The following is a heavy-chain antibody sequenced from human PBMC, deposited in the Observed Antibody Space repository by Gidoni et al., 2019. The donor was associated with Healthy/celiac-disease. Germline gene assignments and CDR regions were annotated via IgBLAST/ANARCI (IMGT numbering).Heavy chain of an antibody. Sequence: QVQLVESGGGVVQPGRSLRLSCAASGFTFSSYAMHWVRQAPGKGLEWVAVISYDGSNKYYADSVKGRFTISRDNSKNTLYLQMNSLRAEDTAVYYCARGLSIAARTAGYWGQGTLVTVSS. J-gene: IGHJ4*02. D-gene: IGHD6-6*01. CDR2: ISYDGSNK. V-gene: IGHV3-30-3*01. CDR3: ARGLSIAARTAGY. CDR1: GFTFSSYA.